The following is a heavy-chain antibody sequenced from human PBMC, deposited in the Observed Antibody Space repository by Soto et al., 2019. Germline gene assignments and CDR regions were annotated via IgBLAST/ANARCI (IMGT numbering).Heavy chain of an antibody. Sequence: QVQLVQSRAEVKKPGASAKVSCKTSLYTFTNYGFSWVRQAPGQGLEWMGWISPYSGNTNYAQKLQGRVTLTTDTSTTTAYLELRSLKSDDTAVYYCATQPYSGDWPEGNYFDYWGQGTLVTVSS. V-gene: IGHV1-18*01. J-gene: IGHJ4*02. CDR2: ISPYSGNT. D-gene: IGHD6-19*01. CDR1: LYTFTNYG. CDR3: ATQPYSGDWPEGNYFDY.